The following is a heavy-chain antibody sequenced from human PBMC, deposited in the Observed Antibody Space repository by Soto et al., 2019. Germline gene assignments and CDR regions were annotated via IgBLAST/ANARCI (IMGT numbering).Heavy chain of an antibody. CDR1: GFTFSSYA. Sequence: LRLSCAASGFTFSSYAMSWVRQAPGKGLECVSAISGSGGSTYYADSVKGRFTISRDNSKNTLYLQMNSLRAEDTAVYYFAIAARPRSYFDYWGQGTLVTVSS. CDR3: AIAARPRSYFDY. D-gene: IGHD6-6*01. J-gene: IGHJ4*02. V-gene: IGHV3-23*01. CDR2: ISGSGGST.